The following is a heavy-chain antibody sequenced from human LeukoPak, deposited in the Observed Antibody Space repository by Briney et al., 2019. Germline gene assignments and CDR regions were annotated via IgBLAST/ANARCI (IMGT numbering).Heavy chain of an antibody. Sequence: GGSLRLSCAASGFSFTGYWMHWVRQAPGKGLVWSSRINIDASVTTYADSVKGRFTISRDNAKKTAYLQMNSLRAEDTAVYYCARVPVDGYSTSCDYWGQGGLVTVSS. CDR3: ARVPVDGYSTSCDY. V-gene: IGHV3-74*01. CDR1: GFSFTGYW. CDR2: INIDASVT. D-gene: IGHD2/OR15-2a*01. J-gene: IGHJ4*02.